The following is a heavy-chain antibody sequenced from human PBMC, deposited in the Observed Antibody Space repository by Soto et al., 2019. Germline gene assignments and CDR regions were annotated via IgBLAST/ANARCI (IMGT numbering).Heavy chain of an antibody. CDR2: INPNDGST. CDR1: GYSFTSNH. D-gene: IGHD6-13*01. J-gene: IGHJ4*02. CDR3: ARGKQIRPYYFDS. Sequence: ASVKVSCKASGYSFTSNHMHWLRQAPGQGLEWLGIINPNDGSTIYLDKFQGRVTMTRDTSTSTLYMELSGLPSGDTAVYYCARGKQIRPYYFDSWGQGTLVTVSS. V-gene: IGHV1-46*01.